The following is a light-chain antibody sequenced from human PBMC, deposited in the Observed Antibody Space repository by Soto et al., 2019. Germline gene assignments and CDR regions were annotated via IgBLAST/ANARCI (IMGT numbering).Light chain of an antibody. CDR3: QQRSDWPPT. J-gene: IGKJ1*01. CDR1: QSISSL. CDR2: AAS. V-gene: IGKV1-5*03. Sequence: DIQMTQSPSTLSASVGDRVTITCRASQSISSLLAWYQQKPGKAPKLLIYAASTLEGGVPSRFSGSGSGTDFTLTISSLEAEDFAVYYCQQRSDWPPTFGQGTKVDIK.